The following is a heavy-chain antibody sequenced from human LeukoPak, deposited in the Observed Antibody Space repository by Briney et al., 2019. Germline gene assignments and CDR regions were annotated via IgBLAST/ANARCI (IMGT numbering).Heavy chain of an antibody. CDR1: GGSISSSSYY. CDR3: ARDGGLLDAFDI. CDR2: IYYGGST. V-gene: IGHV4-39*07. J-gene: IGHJ3*02. Sequence: SETLSLTCTVSGGSISSSSYYWGWIRQPPGKGLEWIGSIYYGGSTYYNPSLKSRVTISVDTSKNQFSLKLSSVTAADTAVYYCARDGGLLDAFDIWGQGTMVTVSS.